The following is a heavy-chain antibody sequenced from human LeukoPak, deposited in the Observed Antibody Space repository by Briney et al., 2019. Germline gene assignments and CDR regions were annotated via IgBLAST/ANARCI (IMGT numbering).Heavy chain of an antibody. Sequence: PSETLSLTCAVYGGSFSGYYWSWIRQPPGKGLEWIGEINHSGSTNYNPSLKSRVTISVDTSKNQFSLKLSSVTAADTAVYYCARRGLWFGELQTYWGQGTLVTVSS. CDR1: GGSFSGYY. J-gene: IGHJ4*02. D-gene: IGHD3-10*01. CDR3: ARRGLWFGELQTY. CDR2: INHSGST. V-gene: IGHV4-34*01.